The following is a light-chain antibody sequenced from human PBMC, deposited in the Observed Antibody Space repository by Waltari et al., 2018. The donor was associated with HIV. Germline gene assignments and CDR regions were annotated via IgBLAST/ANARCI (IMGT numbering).Light chain of an antibody. CDR2: DVT. CDR3: CSYSGSGTLYV. CDR1: SSDVGGYTF. Sequence: QSALTQPRSVSGSPGQSVNISCTGTSSDVGGYTFFSWYQHHPGKAPKLVISDVTKRPSGVPDRFSGSKSGNTASLTISGLQAEDEADYYCCSYSGSGTLYVFGTGTEVTVL. J-gene: IGLJ1*01. V-gene: IGLV2-11*01.